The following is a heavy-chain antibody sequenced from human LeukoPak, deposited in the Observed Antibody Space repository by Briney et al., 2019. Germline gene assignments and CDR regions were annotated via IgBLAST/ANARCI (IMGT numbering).Heavy chain of an antibody. J-gene: IGHJ6*02. CDR2: IYSGGST. CDR1: GFTVSSNY. CDR3: AREVGYSSVSYYYYYYGMDV. Sequence: PGGSLRLSCAASGFTVSSNYMSWVRQAPGKGLEWVSVIYSGGSTYYADSVKGRFTISRDNSKNTLYLQMNSLRAEDTAVYYCAREVGYSSVSYYYYYYGMDVWGQGTTVTVSS. D-gene: IGHD6-25*01. V-gene: IGHV3-53*01.